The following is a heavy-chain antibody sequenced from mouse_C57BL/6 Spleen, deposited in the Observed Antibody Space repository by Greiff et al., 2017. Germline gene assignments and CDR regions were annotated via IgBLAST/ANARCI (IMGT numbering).Heavy chain of an antibody. CDR1: GYAFSSSW. CDR2: IYPGVGDT. Sequence: VQLQQPGPELVKPGASVKISCKASGYAFSSSWMNWVKQRPGKGLEWIGRIYPGVGDTNYNGKFKGKATLTADKSSSTAYMQLSSLTSEDSAVYVCARGYYSNYGYFDYWGQGTTLTVSS. J-gene: IGHJ2*01. CDR3: ARGYYSNYGYFDY. V-gene: IGHV1-82*01. D-gene: IGHD2-5*01.